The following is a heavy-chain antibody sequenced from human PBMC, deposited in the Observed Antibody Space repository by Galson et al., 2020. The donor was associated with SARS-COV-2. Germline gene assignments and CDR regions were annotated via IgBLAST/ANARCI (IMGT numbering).Heavy chain of an antibody. J-gene: IGHJ3*02. CDR2: IKSKTDGGTT. CDR1: GFTFSNAW. V-gene: IGHV3-15*01. Sequence: GESLKISCAASGFTFSNAWMSWVRQAPGKGLEWVGRIKSKTDGGTTDYAAPVKGRFTISRDDSKNTLYLQMNSLKTEDTAVYYCTTDLTVTTLYDAFDIWGQGTMVTVSS. CDR3: TTDLTVTTLYDAFDI. D-gene: IGHD4-17*01.